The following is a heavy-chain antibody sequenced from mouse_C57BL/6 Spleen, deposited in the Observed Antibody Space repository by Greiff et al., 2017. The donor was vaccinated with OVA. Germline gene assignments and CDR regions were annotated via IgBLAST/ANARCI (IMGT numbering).Heavy chain of an antibody. CDR2: IDPSDSYT. J-gene: IGHJ3*01. Sequence: VQLQQPGAELVMPGASVKLSCKASGYTFTSYWMHWVKQRPGQGLEWIGEIDPSDSYTNYNQKFKGKSTLTVDKSSSTAYMLLSSLTSEDSAVYYCARGGRGSSYWAWFAYWGQGTLVTVSA. CDR3: ARGGRGSSYWAWFAY. CDR1: GYTFTSYW. V-gene: IGHV1-69*01. D-gene: IGHD1-1*01.